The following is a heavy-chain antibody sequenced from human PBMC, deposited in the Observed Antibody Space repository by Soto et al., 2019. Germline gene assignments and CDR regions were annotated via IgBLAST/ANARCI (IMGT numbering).Heavy chain of an antibody. J-gene: IGHJ4*02. V-gene: IGHV5-51*01. CDR3: ARPRIAARNLLFDY. Sequence: PGESLKISCKVSGYSFTSYWIGGVRQMPGKGLERMGIIYPGDSDTRYSPSFQGQVTISADKSISTAYLQWSSLKASDTAMYYCARPRIAARNLLFDYWGQGTLVTVSS. CDR1: GYSFTSYW. D-gene: IGHD6-6*01. CDR2: IYPGDSDT.